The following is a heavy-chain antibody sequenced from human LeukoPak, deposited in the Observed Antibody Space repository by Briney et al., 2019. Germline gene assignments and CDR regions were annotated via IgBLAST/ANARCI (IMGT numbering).Heavy chain of an antibody. Sequence: ASVKVSCKASGGTFSSYAISWVRQAPGQGLEWMGWINPNSGGTNYAQKFQGMVTMTRDTSISTAYMELSRLRSDDTAVYYCARSYGGYFSDYWGQGTLVTVSS. D-gene: IGHD5-12*01. J-gene: IGHJ4*02. V-gene: IGHV1-2*02. CDR3: ARSYGGYFSDY. CDR2: INPNSGGT. CDR1: GGTFSSYA.